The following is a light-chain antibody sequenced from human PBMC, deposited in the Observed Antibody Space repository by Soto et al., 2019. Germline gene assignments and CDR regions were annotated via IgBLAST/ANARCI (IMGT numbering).Light chain of an antibody. J-gene: IGKJ4*01. CDR2: DAS. V-gene: IGKV1-13*02. CDR1: QAISRA. CDR3: QQLYSYPLT. Sequence: SRLTQCASSRFSSLGDRVTITCRASQAISRALAWYQQKPGKIPNLLIYDASSYQSGVPARFRDNGAGTDCTLSCSGLQNEDFSTYVCQQLYSYPLTFGGGTKVDIK.